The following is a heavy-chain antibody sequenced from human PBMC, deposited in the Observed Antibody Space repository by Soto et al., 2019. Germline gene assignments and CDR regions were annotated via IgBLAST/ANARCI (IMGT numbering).Heavy chain of an antibody. CDR1: GFTFTDYY. J-gene: IGHJ6*02. V-gene: IGHV3-11*01. CDR3: AKWGVGYCSSTSCLENYYYYGMDV. D-gene: IGHD2-2*01. CDR2: ISSGGHTI. Sequence: GGSLRLSCAVSGFTFTDYYMSWIRQAPGKGLEWVSYISSGGHTIYNADSVRGRFTISRDSAENSLYLQMNSLRAEDTAVYYCAKWGVGYCSSTSCLENYYYYGMDVWGQGTTVTVSS.